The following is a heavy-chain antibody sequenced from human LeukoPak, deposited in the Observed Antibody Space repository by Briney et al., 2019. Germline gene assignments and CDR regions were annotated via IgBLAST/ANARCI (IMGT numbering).Heavy chain of an antibody. CDR2: IGSRGTYI. CDR1: GFTCSSYS. Sequence: GGSLRLSCAASGFTCSSYSMNWVRQAPGKGLEWVSSIGSRGTYIYYADSVKGRFTISRDNSKNTLYLQMNSLRAEDTAVYYCAKANDATYTSRGTEYFQHWGQGTLVTVSS. CDR3: AKANDATYTSRGTEYFQH. V-gene: IGHV3-21*04. D-gene: IGHD3-10*01. J-gene: IGHJ1*01.